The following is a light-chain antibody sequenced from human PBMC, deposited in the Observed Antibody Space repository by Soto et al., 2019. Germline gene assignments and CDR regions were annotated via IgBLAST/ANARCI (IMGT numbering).Light chain of an antibody. CDR2: GAS. V-gene: IGKV3-15*01. J-gene: IGKJ4*01. CDR1: QSLSSN. CDR3: QQHNSYPLT. Sequence: EIVMTQSPATLSVSPGERATLSCRASQSLSSNLAWYQQKPGQAPRLLIYGASTRATGIPARFSGSGSGTEFTLTISSLQSEDSAVYYCQQHNSYPLTFGGGTKVDIK.